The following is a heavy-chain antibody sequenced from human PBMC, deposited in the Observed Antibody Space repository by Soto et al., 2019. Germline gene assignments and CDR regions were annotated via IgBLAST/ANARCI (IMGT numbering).Heavy chain of an antibody. Sequence: EVQLLESGGGLVQPGGSLRLSCAASGFTFSSYPMSWVRQAPGKGLEWVSGISGSGITTYYADSVKGRFTISRDNSKNTLYLQMNSLRAEDTAVYYCVRNNPVAGRRRVDHWFDPWGQGTLVTISS. J-gene: IGHJ5*02. CDR3: VRNNPVAGRRRVDHWFDP. D-gene: IGHD6-19*01. CDR2: ISGSGITT. V-gene: IGHV3-23*01. CDR1: GFTFSSYP.